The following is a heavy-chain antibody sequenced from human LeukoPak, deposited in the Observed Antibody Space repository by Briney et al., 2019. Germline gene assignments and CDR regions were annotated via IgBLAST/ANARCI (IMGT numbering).Heavy chain of an antibody. V-gene: IGHV1-2*02. Sequence: ASVKVSCKASGYTFTGYYMHWVRQAPGQGLEWMGWINPNSGGTNYAQKLQGRVTMTTDTSTSTAYMELRSLRSDDTAVYYCARDRSRGGSYYDAFDIWGQGTMVTVSS. CDR2: INPNSGGT. CDR1: GYTFTGYY. D-gene: IGHD1-26*01. CDR3: ARDRSRGGSYYDAFDI. J-gene: IGHJ3*02.